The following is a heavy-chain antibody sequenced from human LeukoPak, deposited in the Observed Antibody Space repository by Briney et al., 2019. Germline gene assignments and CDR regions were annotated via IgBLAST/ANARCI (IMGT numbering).Heavy chain of an antibody. Sequence: SETLSLTCTVSGGSTSSYYWSWIRQPPGKGLEWIGYIYYSGSTNYNPSLKSRVTIPVDTSKNQFSLKLSSVTAADTAVYYCARHKLRTVTTSKRTAEYYFDYWGQGTLVTVSS. CDR3: ARHKLRTVTTSKRTAEYYFDY. D-gene: IGHD4-17*01. V-gene: IGHV4-59*08. CDR2: IYYSGST. CDR1: GGSTSSYY. J-gene: IGHJ4*02.